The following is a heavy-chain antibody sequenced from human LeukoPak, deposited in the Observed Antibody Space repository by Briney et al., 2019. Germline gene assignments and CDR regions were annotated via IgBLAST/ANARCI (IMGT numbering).Heavy chain of an antibody. J-gene: IGHJ4*02. CDR1: GFTFSSYW. CDR3: ATKVPGTSHFSS. Sequence: GGSLRLSCAASGFTFSSYWMSWVRQAPGKGLEWVANIKQNGIEKYYVDSVKGRFTISRDNAKSSVYLQMDSLRAEDMALYYCATKVPGTSHFSSWGQGTLVTVSS. CDR2: IKQNGIEK. D-gene: IGHD6-19*01. V-gene: IGHV3-7*02.